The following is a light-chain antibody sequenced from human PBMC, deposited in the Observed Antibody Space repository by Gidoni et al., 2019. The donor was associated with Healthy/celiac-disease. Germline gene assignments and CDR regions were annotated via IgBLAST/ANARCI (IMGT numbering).Light chain of an antibody. CDR1: QSVSSY. Sequence: PATLSLSPGERATLSCRASQSVSSYLAWYQQKPGQAPRLLIYDASNRATGIPARFSGSGSGTDFTLTISSLEPEDFAVYYCQQRSNWPITFGQGTRLEIK. CDR2: DAS. V-gene: IGKV3-11*01. J-gene: IGKJ5*01. CDR3: QQRSNWPIT.